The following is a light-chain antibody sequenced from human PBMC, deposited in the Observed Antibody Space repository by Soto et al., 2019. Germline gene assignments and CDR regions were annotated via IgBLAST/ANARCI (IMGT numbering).Light chain of an antibody. CDR3: QQYGSSRIT. V-gene: IGKV3-20*01. CDR1: QSVSSN. Sequence: EVVLTQPPDTLSLPPGERATLSCRASQSVSSNLAWYQQKPGQAPRLLIYGASTRATGIPDRFSGSGSGTDFTLTISRLEPEDFAVYYCQQYGSSRITFGQGTRLEI. CDR2: GAS. J-gene: IGKJ5*01.